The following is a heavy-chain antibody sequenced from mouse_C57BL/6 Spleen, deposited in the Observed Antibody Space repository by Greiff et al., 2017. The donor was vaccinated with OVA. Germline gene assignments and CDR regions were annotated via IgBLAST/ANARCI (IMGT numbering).Heavy chain of an antibody. Sequence: QVQLQHPGAELVKPGASVKLSCKASGYTFTSYWMHWVKQRPGQGLEWIGMIHPNSGSTNYNEKFKSKATLTVDKSSSTAYMQLSSLTSEDSAVYYCARKFSSYDAMDYWGQGTSVTVSS. CDR1: GYTFTSYW. CDR3: ARKFSSYDAMDY. CDR2: IHPNSGST. V-gene: IGHV1-64*01. D-gene: IGHD1-1*01. J-gene: IGHJ4*01.